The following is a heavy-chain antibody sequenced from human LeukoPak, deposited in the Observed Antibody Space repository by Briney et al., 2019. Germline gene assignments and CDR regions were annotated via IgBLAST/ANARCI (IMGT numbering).Heavy chain of an antibody. CDR1: GASVTSGGFY. CDR3: ARHSGSGSESRPFDP. V-gene: IGHV4-39*01. D-gene: IGHD3-10*01. Sequence: TSETLSLTCSVSGASVTSGGFYWGWLRQPRGKGPEWIATIYYTGSTYYNPSLKSRVSISIDTSKNQFSLRLTSVTATDTAVYHCARHSGSGSESRPFDPWGQGTLVSVSS. J-gene: IGHJ5*02. CDR2: IYYTGST.